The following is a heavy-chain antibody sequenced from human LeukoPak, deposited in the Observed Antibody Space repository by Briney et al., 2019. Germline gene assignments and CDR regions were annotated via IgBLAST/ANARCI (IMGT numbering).Heavy chain of an antibody. CDR2: INTNTGNP. J-gene: IGHJ4*02. CDR3: ARAYYDFWSGYLFDN. CDR1: GHTFTSYG. V-gene: IGHV7-4-1*02. D-gene: IGHD3-3*01. Sequence: GASVKVSCKASGHTFTSYGISWVRQAPGQGLEWMGWINTNTGNPTYAQGFTGRFVFSLDTSVSTAYLQISSLKAEDTAVYYCARAYYDFWSGYLFDNWGQGTLVTVSS.